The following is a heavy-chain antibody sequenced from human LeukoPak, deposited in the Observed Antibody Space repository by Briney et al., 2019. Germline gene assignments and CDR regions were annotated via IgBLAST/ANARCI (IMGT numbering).Heavy chain of an antibody. CDR3: ARDPRGYYGDYPFHMDV. CDR1: GYTFTNYG. V-gene: IGHV1-18*01. CDR2: ISAFNGHT. D-gene: IGHD4-17*01. J-gene: IGHJ6*02. Sequence: ASVKVSCKASGYTFTNYGISWVRQAPGQGLEWMGWISAFNGHTNYAQKLQVRVTMTTDTSTSTAYMELRSLRSDDTAVYCCARDPRGYYGDYPFHMDVWGQGTTVTVSS.